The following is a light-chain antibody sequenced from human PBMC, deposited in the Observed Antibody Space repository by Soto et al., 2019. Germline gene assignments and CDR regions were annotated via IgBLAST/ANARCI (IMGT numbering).Light chain of an antibody. CDR1: QSITTY. V-gene: IGKV1-39*01. CDR3: QLIYSAPLT. Sequence: DIQMTQSPSSLSASVGDRVTITCRASQSITTYLNWYRQKPGKAPKLLIDAASSLQSGVPTRFSGSGSETEFPLSISSLQPEDVATYFCQLIYSAPLTFGGGTKVEIK. J-gene: IGKJ4*01. CDR2: AAS.